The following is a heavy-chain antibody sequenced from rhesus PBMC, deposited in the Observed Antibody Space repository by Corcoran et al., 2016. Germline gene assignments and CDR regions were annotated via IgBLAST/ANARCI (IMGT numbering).Heavy chain of an antibody. CDR3: TREAITMVDIFDY. CDR1: GYNFNSYY. D-gene: IGHD3-28*01. V-gene: IGHV1-180*01. J-gene: IGHJ4*01. CDR2: ISPYNGKH. Sequence: QVQLVQSGAELKQPGASVKLSCKASGYNFNSYYMPWVRQGPGQGLEWIGLISPYNGKHAYAQNFQGRVTITTDTSTSTGYLELSSLRSEDTAVYYCTREAITMVDIFDYWGQGVLVTVSS.